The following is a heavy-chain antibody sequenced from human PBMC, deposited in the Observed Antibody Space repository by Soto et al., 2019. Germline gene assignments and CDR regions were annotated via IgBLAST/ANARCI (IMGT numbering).Heavy chain of an antibody. CDR1: GYTFTGYY. J-gene: IGHJ5*02. CDR3: ARDLVEYCSSTSCYNWFDP. D-gene: IGHD2-2*01. Sequence: GASVKVSCKASGYTFTGYYMHWVRQAPGQGLEWMGWINPNSGGTNYAQKFQGRVTMTRDTSISTAYMELSRLRSDDTAVYYCARDLVEYCSSTSCYNWFDPWGQGTLVTVS. CDR2: INPNSGGT. V-gene: IGHV1-2*02.